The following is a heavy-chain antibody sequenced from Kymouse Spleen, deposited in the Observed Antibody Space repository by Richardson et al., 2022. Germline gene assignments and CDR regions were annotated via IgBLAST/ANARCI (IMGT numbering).Heavy chain of an antibody. J-gene: IGHJ4*02. D-gene: IGHD6-13*01. CDR3: ARGRYSSSWWDY. V-gene: IGHV4-34*01. CDR2: INHSGST. Sequence: QVQLQQWGAGLLKPSETLSLTCAVYGGSFSGYYWSWIRQPPGKGLEWIGEINHSGSTNYNPSLKSRVTISVDTSKNQFSLKLSSVTAADTAVYYCARGRYSSSWWDYWGQGTLVTVSS. CDR1: GGSFSGYY.